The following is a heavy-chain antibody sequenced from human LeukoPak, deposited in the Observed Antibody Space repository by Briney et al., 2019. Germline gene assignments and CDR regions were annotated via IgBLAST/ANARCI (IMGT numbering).Heavy chain of an antibody. V-gene: IGHV4-4*02. CDR1: GGSITRSNW. CDR2: VYNNGST. D-gene: IGHD2/OR15-2a*01. Sequence: SGTLSLTCAVSGGSITRSNWWSWVRQSPGKGLEWIGEVYNNGSTNYNPSLKSRVTISVDKSKNQFSLKLTSVTAADTAVYYCASPRADRSTWYAVDYWGQGTLVTVSS. CDR3: ASPRADRSTWYAVDY. J-gene: IGHJ4*02.